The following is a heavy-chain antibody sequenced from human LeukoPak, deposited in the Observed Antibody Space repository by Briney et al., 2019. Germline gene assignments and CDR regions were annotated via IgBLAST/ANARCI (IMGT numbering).Heavy chain of an antibody. CDR3: VRWVTTSYYGMDV. Sequence: GGSLRLSRAASGFTVSSYWMGWVRQAPPKGLEWVANIKQDGSEQHYVDSVKGRFTISRDNAKNSLYLQMNSLRAEDTAVYYCVRWVTTSYYGMDVWGQGTTVTVSS. CDR2: IKQDGSEQ. V-gene: IGHV3-7*05. CDR1: GFTVSSYW. D-gene: IGHD4-17*01. J-gene: IGHJ6*02.